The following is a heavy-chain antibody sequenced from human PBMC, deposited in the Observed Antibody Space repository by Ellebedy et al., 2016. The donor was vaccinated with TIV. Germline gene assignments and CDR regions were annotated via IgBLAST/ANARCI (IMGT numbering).Heavy chain of an antibody. CDR2: INAGIGNT. CDR3: ARRFDIVTGSYPRGYYGLDI. J-gene: IGHJ6*02. CDR1: GYTFTTYA. D-gene: IGHD3-9*01. V-gene: IGHV1-3*01. Sequence: AASVKVSCKASGYTFTTYAIHWMRQAPGQRPEWMGWINAGIGNTKYSDNFQGRVTITTDTSASTAYMELSRRRSEDTAVYYCARRFDIVTGSYPRGYYGLDIWGQGTTVTVSS.